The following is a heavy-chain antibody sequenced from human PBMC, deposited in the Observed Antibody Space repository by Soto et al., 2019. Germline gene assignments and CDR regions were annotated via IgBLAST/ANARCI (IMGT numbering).Heavy chain of an antibody. V-gene: IGHV4-39*01. CDR3: ARTGIAVAGGGFDY. Sequence: QLQLQESGPGLVKPSETLSLTCTVSGGSISSSSYYWGWIRQPPGKGLEWIGSIYYSGSTYYNPSLKSRVTISVDTSKNQFSLKLSSVTAADTAVYYCARTGIAVAGGGFDYWGQGTLVTVSS. D-gene: IGHD6-19*01. CDR1: GGSISSSSYY. CDR2: IYYSGST. J-gene: IGHJ4*02.